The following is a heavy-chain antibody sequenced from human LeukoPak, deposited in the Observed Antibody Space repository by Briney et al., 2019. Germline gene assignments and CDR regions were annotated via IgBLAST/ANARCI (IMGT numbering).Heavy chain of an antibody. Sequence: SQTLSLTCAISGDSVSSNSAAWNWIRQSPSRGLAWVGRTSYRSKWYNNYAVSVKSRITINPDTSKNQFSLQLKSVTPEDTAVYYCARWQHDTAFFDYWGQGTLVTVSS. CDR2: TSYRSKWYN. J-gene: IGHJ4*02. CDR3: ARWQHDTAFFDY. D-gene: IGHD1-1*01. V-gene: IGHV6-1*01. CDR1: GDSVSSNSAA.